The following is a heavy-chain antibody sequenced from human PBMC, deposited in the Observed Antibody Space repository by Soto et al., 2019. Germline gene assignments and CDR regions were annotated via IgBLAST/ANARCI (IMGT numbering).Heavy chain of an antibody. CDR3: ARAIETAMDPCDY. CDR2: ISYDGSNK. J-gene: IGHJ4*02. CDR1: GFTFSSYG. V-gene: IGHV3-30*03. D-gene: IGHD5-18*01. Sequence: GGSLRLSCAASGFTFSSYGMHWVRQAPGKALEWVAVISYDGSNKYYADSVKGRLTISRDNSKNTFYLQMNSLRGDDTALYYCARAIETAMDPCDYWGQGALVTVSS.